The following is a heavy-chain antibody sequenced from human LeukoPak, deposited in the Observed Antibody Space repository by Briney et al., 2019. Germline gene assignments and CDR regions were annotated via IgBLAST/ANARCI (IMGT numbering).Heavy chain of an antibody. D-gene: IGHD4-17*01. CDR1: GGSLSSGGYY. CDR3: ARAHTVTTVDY. J-gene: IGHJ4*02. CDR2: IYHSGST. Sequence: SETLFLTCTVSGGSLSSGGYYWSWIRQPPGKGLEWIGYIYHSGSTYYNPSLKSRVTISVDRSKNQFSLKLSSVTAADTAVYYCARAHTVTTVDYWGQGTLVTVSS. V-gene: IGHV4-30-2*01.